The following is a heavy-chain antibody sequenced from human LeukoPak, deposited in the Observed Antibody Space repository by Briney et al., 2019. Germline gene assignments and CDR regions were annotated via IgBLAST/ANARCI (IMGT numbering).Heavy chain of an antibody. J-gene: IGHJ5*02. V-gene: IGHV3-23*01. Sequence: GGSLRLSCAASGFTFSNYAMSWVRQAPGKGLEWVSVISGSGDTTYYTDSVKGRFTISRDNSKNTLYLQMNSLRAEDTAVYYCARDGGYCSGGSCYSGSWFDPWGQGTLVTVSS. CDR2: ISGSGDTT. D-gene: IGHD2-15*01. CDR3: ARDGGYCSGGSCYSGSWFDP. CDR1: GFTFSNYA.